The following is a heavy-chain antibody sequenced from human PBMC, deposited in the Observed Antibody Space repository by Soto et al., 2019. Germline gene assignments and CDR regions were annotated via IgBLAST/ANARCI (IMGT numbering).Heavy chain of an antibody. CDR1: GFTFSSYG. J-gene: IGHJ5*02. V-gene: IGHV3-33*01. Sequence: QVQLVESGGGVVQPGRSLRLSCAASGFTFSSYGMHWVRQAPGKGLERVAVIWYDGSNKYYADSVKGRFTISRDNSKNTLYLQMNNLRAEDTAVYYCARDRKQQARWFDPWGQGTLVTVSS. D-gene: IGHD6-13*01. CDR3: ARDRKQQARWFDP. CDR2: IWYDGSNK.